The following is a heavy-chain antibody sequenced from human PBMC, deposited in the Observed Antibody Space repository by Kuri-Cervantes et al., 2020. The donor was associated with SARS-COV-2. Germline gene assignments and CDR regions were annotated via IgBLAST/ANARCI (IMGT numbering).Heavy chain of an antibody. J-gene: IGHJ4*02. V-gene: IGHV3-30*03. CDR2: ISYDGSNK. CDR3: AREARDYYDTSGYLDY. CDR1: GFTFSSYG. D-gene: IGHD3-22*01. Sequence: GGSLRLSCAASGFTFSSYGMHWVRQAPGKGLEWVAVISYDGSNKYYADSVKGRFTISRDNSKNTLYLQMNSLSAEDTAVYYCAREARDYYDTSGYLDYWGQGCLVTVSS.